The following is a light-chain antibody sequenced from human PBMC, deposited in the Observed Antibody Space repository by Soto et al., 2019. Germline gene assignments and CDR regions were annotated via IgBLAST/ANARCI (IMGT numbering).Light chain of an antibody. J-gene: IGLJ1*01. CDR1: SGHSSYA. V-gene: IGLV4-69*01. CDR3: QTWGTGIRV. CDR2: LNSDGSH. Sequence: QLVLTQSPSASASLGASVKLTCTLRSGHSSYAIAWHQQQPEKGPRYLMKLNSDGSHSKGDGIPDRFSGSSSGAERYLTISSRQAEDEADYYCQTWGTGIRVFGTGTKVTVL.